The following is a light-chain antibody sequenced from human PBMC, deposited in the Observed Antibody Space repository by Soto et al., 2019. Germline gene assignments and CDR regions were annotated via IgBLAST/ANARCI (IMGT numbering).Light chain of an antibody. CDR3: RSYTSSSTLVV. Sequence: QSALTQPASVSGSPGQSITISCTGTSSDVGGYNYVSWYQQHPGKAPKLMIYDVSNRPSGVSNRFSGSKSGNTASLTISGLQAEYEADYYCRSYTSSSTLVVFGGGTQLTVL. CDR2: DVS. CDR1: SSDVGGYNY. V-gene: IGLV2-14*01. J-gene: IGLJ2*01.